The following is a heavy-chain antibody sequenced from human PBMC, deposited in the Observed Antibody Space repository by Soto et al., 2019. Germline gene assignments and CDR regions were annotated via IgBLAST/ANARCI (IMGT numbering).Heavy chain of an antibody. CDR2: IYYSGST. V-gene: IGHV4-39*01. Sequence: PSETLSLTCTVSGGSISSSSYYWGWIRQPPGKGLEWIGSIYYSGSTYYNPSLKSRVTISVDTSKNQFSLKLSSVTAADTAVYYCARKTIAAAAIDYWGQGTLVTVSS. CDR3: ARKTIAAAAIDY. CDR1: GGSISSSSYY. J-gene: IGHJ4*02. D-gene: IGHD6-13*01.